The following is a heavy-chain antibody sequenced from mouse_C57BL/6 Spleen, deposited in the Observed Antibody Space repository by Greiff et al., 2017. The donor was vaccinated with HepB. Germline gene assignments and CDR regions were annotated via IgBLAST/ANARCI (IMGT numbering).Heavy chain of an antibody. CDR2: IDPSDSYT. CDR1: GYTFTSYW. Sequence: VQLQQPGAELVKPGASVKLSCKASGYTFTSYWMQWVKQRPGQGLEWIGEIDPSDSYTNYNQKFKGKATLTVDTSSSTAYMQLSSLTSEDSAVYDCARWRAYYSNYEGFAYWGQGTLVTVSA. V-gene: IGHV1-50*01. CDR3: ARWRAYYSNYEGFAY. D-gene: IGHD2-5*01. J-gene: IGHJ3*01.